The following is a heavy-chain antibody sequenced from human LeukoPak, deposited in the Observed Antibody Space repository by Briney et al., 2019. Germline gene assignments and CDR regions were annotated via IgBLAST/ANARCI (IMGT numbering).Heavy chain of an antibody. Sequence: PGGSLRLSCAASGFTFSSYSMNWVRQAPGKGLEWVSSISSSSSYIYYADSVKGRFTISRDNAKNSLYLQMNSLRAEDTALYYCAKDVWLRFGYYYYGMDVWGQGTTVTVSS. CDR3: AKDVWLRFGYYYYGMDV. CDR1: GFTFSSYS. J-gene: IGHJ6*02. CDR2: ISSSSSYI. D-gene: IGHD5-12*01. V-gene: IGHV3-21*04.